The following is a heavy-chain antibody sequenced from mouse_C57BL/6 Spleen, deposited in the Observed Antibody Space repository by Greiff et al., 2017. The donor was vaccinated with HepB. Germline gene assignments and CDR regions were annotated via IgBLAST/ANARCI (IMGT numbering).Heavy chain of an antibody. V-gene: IGHV1-69*01. CDR1: GYTFTSYW. Sequence: QVQLQQPGAELVMPGASVKLSCKASGYTFTSYWMHWVKQRPGQGLEWIGEIDPSDSYTNYNQKLKGKSTLTVDKSSSTAYMQLSSLTSEDSAVYYCARKDYGSSYDWYFDVWGTGTTVTVSS. D-gene: IGHD1-1*01. CDR3: ARKDYGSSYDWYFDV. J-gene: IGHJ1*03. CDR2: IDPSDSYT.